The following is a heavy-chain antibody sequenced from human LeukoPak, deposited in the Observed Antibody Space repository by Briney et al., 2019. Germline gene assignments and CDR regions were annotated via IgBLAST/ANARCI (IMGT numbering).Heavy chain of an antibody. CDR1: GFTVSSNY. CDR3: AGSWFYRDYFEY. J-gene: IGHJ4*02. Sequence: GRSLRLSCAASGFTVSSNYMSWVRQAPGKGLEWVSVIYSGGNTYYADSVKGRFTISRDNSKNTLYLQMNSLRAEDTAVYYCAGSWFYRDYFEYWGQGTLVTVSS. V-gene: IGHV3-53*05. D-gene: IGHD3-10*01. CDR2: IYSGGNT.